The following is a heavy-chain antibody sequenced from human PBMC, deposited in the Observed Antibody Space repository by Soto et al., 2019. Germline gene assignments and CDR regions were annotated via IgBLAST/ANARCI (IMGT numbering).Heavy chain of an antibody. D-gene: IGHD3-16*02. Sequence: SETLSLTCAVSGGSISSSNWWSWVRQPPGKGLEWIGEIYHSGSTNYNPSLKSRVTISVDKSKNQFSLKLSSVTAADTAVYYCARDPRPPYDYVWGSYPDYYYYGMDVWGQGTTVT. V-gene: IGHV4-4*02. CDR1: GGSISSSNW. J-gene: IGHJ6*02. CDR3: ARDPRPPYDYVWGSYPDYYYYGMDV. CDR2: IYHSGST.